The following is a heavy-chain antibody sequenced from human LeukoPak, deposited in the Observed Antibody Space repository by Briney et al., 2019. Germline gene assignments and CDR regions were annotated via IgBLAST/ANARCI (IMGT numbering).Heavy chain of an antibody. J-gene: IGHJ6*03. V-gene: IGHV5-51*01. CDR2: IYSGDSDN. D-gene: IGHD3-22*01. CDR3: ARLYTSGYYFRTDYYYYFMDV. CDR1: GYSFISYW. Sequence: GESLKISRKGSGYSFISYWIGLVRQMPGKGLEWVGIIYSGDSDNRYSPPFQGQVTISAVKSISTAYLQWRSLKASDTAMYYCARLYTSGYYFRTDYYYYFMDVWGNGTTVTVSS.